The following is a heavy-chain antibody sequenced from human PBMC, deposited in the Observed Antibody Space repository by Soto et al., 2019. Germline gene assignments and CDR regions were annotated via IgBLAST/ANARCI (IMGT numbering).Heavy chain of an antibody. CDR3: ARGSGMIVVVHFDY. Sequence: ASVKVSCKASGYTFTSYAMHWVRQAPGQRLEWMGWINAGNGNTKYSQKFQGRVTITRDTSASTAYMELSSLRSEDTAVYYCARGSGMIVVVHFDYWGQGTLVTVSS. D-gene: IGHD3-22*01. V-gene: IGHV1-3*01. CDR1: GYTFTSYA. J-gene: IGHJ4*02. CDR2: INAGNGNT.